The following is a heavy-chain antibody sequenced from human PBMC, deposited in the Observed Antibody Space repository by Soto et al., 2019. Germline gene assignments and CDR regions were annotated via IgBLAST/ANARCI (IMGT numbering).Heavy chain of an antibody. J-gene: IGHJ4*02. CDR3: AKSPEIIAAAGIDY. Sequence: GGSLRLSCAASGFTFSTYGMHWVRQAPGKGLEWVAVISYDGNNKYYADSVKGRFTISRDNSKNTLYLQMNSLRAEDTAVYYCAKSPEIIAAAGIDYWGQGTLVTVSS. CDR1: GFTFSTYG. D-gene: IGHD6-13*01. V-gene: IGHV3-30*18. CDR2: ISYDGNNK.